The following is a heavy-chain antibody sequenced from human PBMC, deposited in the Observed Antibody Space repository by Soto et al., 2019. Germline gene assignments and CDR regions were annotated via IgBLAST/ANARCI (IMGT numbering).Heavy chain of an antibody. CDR1: GASIGSGGYY. CDR3: ARDGAVPYGMDV. V-gene: IGHV4-31*03. CDR2: IYNNGPT. D-gene: IGHD3-16*01. Sequence: QVQLQESGPGLVKPSQTLSLTCTVSGASIGSGGYYWGWIRQHPGKGLEWIGYIYNNGPTYYNPPVKSRXXIXVXXSKNQFSLKVTSVTAADTAVYYCARDGAVPYGMDVWGHGTTVTVSS. J-gene: IGHJ6*02.